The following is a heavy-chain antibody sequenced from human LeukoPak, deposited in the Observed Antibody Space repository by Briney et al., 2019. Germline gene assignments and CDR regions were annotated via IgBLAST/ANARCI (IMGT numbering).Heavy chain of an antibody. CDR1: GYTFTSYD. D-gene: IGHD6-19*01. Sequence: ASVKVSCKASGYTFTSYDINWVRQAPGQGLEWMGIIKPSGGSTNYAQKFQGRVTLTRDTSTSTVYMELSSLRSEDTAVYYCARAVAAFTNWFDPWGQGTLITVSS. J-gene: IGHJ5*02. CDR2: IKPSGGST. V-gene: IGHV1-46*01. CDR3: ARAVAAFTNWFDP.